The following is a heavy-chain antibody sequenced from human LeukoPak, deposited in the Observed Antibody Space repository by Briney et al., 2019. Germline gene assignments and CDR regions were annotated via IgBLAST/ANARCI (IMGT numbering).Heavy chain of an antibody. V-gene: IGHV3-64*02. CDR2: ISYNGGST. D-gene: IGHD1-7*01. CDR1: GFTFTNYA. CDR3: AKVRVVFNWNYAYYFDD. J-gene: IGHJ4*02. Sequence: GGSLRLSCAASGFTFTNYAMHWVRQAPGKGLEYVSAISYNGGSTYYADSVKGRFTISRDNSKNTLYLLLNSLRADDTAVYYCAKVRVVFNWNYAYYFDDWGQGTLVTVSS.